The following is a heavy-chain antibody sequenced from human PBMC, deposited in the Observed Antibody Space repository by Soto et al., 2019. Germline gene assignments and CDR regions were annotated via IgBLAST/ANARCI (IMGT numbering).Heavy chain of an antibody. CDR3: ARTTYYYGSGSNKPAYYFVY. J-gene: IGHJ4*02. CDR2: IWYDGSNK. Sequence: GGSLRLSCAASGFTFSSYGMHWVRQAPGKGLEWVAVIWYDGSNKYYADSVKGRFTISRDNSKNTLYLQMNSLRAEDTAVYYCARTTYYYGSGSNKPAYYFVYWGQGTLVTVSS. CDR1: GFTFSSYG. D-gene: IGHD3-10*01. V-gene: IGHV3-33*01.